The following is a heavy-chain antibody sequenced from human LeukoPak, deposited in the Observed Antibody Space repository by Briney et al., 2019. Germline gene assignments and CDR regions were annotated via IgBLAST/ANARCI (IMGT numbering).Heavy chain of an antibody. V-gene: IGHV4-59*01. CDR2: TYYSGST. D-gene: IGHD3-22*01. CDR3: ARDPYYYDSSGYYYYYGMDV. CDR1: GGSISSYY. Sequence: PSETLSLTCTVSGGSISSYYWSWIRQPPGKGLEWIGYTYYSGSTNYNPSLKSRVTISVDTSKNQFSLKLSSVTAADTAVYYCARDPYYYDSSGYYYYYGMDVWGQGTTVTVSS. J-gene: IGHJ6*02.